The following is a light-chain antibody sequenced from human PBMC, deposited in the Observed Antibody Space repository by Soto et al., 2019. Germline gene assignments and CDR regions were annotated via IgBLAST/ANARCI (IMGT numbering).Light chain of an antibody. CDR3: QHQYVLPPLT. CDR1: QSVSTNY. Sequence: EIVLTQSPGTLSLSPGDRATLSCRASQSVSTNYLAWYQQKPGQAPRILIYGASSRATGIPDRFSGSGSGRDFTLTISRREPEDFAVYYCQHQYVLPPLTFGGGTKVEIK. J-gene: IGKJ4*01. V-gene: IGKV3-20*01. CDR2: GAS.